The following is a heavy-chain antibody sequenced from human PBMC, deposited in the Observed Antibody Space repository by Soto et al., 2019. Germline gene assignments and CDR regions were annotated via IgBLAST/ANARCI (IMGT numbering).Heavy chain of an antibody. CDR2: IYYSGST. J-gene: IGHJ4*02. V-gene: IGHV4-59*08. D-gene: IGHD3-9*01. CDR1: GGSISSYY. CDR3: GRQTEYYDILTGYSHSYYFDY. Sequence: SETLSLTCTVSGGSISSYYWSWIRQPPGKGLEWIGYIYYSGSTNYNPSLKSRVTISVDTSKNQFSLKLRSVTAADTAVYYCGRQTEYYDILTGYSHSYYFDYWGQGTLVTVS.